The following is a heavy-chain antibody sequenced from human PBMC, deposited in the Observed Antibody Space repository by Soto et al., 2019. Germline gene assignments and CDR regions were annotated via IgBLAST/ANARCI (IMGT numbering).Heavy chain of an antibody. J-gene: IGHJ5*02. V-gene: IGHV4-39*01. CDR3: ARRDCGGGSCYYVP. CDR2: IYYSGST. D-gene: IGHD2-15*01. CDR1: GGSISSSSHY. Sequence: SETLSLTCTVSGGSISSSSHYWDWIRQPPGKGLEWIGSIYYSGSTYYSPSLKSRVTISMDTSKNQFSLKLISVTAADTAVYYCARRDCGGGSCYYVPWGQGTLVTVS.